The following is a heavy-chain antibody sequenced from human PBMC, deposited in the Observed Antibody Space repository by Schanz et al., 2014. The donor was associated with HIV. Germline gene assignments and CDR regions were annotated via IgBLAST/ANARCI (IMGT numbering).Heavy chain of an antibody. CDR3: ARGGLGVVAEGNAFDL. CDR1: GFTFSIYS. J-gene: IGHJ3*01. CDR2: ISSDSSSI. V-gene: IGHV3-21*02. Sequence: EVQLEESGGGLVKPGGSLRLSCAASGFTFSIYSMNWVRQAPGKGLEWVSSISSDSSSIFYADSMKGRFTISRDNARNSLYLQIRSLRAEDTAVYYCARGGLGVVAEGNAFDLWGQGTLVTVSS. D-gene: IGHD2-15*01.